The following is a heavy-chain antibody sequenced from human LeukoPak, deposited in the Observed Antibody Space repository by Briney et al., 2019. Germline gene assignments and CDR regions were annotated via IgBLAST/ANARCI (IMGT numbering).Heavy chain of an antibody. D-gene: IGHD5-12*01. Sequence: GGSLRLSCGASGFTFSSYSMNWVRQAPGKGLEWVSSISGSSSYICYADSVKGRFTISRDNAKNSLYLQMNSLRAEDTAVYYCARDQGYSGYENWGQGTLVTVSS. CDR1: GFTFSSYS. V-gene: IGHV3-21*01. CDR3: ARDQGYSGYEN. CDR2: ISGSSSYI. J-gene: IGHJ4*02.